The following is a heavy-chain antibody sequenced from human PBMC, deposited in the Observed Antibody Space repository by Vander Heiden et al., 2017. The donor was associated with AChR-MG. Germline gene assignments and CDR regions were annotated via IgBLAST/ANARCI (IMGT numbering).Heavy chain of an antibody. CDR3: ARDRRRSGGRNEKDV. D-gene: IGHD1-26*01. Sequence: QVQLVESGGGVVQPGRSLRLSCAASGFTFSSYAMHWVRQAPGKGLEWVAVISYDGSNKYYADSVKGRFTISRDNSKNTLYLQMNSLRAEDTAVYYCARDRRRSGGRNEKDVWGKGTTVTVSS. CDR2: ISYDGSNK. V-gene: IGHV3-30-3*01. J-gene: IGHJ6*04. CDR1: GFTFSSYA.